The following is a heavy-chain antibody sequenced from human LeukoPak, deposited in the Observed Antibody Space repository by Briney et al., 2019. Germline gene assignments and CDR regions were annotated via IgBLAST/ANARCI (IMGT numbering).Heavy chain of an antibody. Sequence: PSETLSLTCAVYGGSFSGYYWSWIRQPPGKGLEWIGEINHSGSTNYNPSLKSRVTISVDTPKNQFSLKLSSVTAADTAVYYCASRNALVDYYDSSGYHPPFDYWGQGTLVTVSS. D-gene: IGHD3-22*01. J-gene: IGHJ4*02. CDR3: ASRNALVDYYDSSGYHPPFDY. CDR2: INHSGST. V-gene: IGHV4-34*01. CDR1: GGSFSGYY.